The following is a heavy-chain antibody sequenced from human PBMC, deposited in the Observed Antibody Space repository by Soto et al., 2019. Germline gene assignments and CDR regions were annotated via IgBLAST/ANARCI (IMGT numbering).Heavy chain of an antibody. CDR2: INGGNGNT. D-gene: IGHD1-26*01. Sequence: ASVKVSCKSSGNTFPNYAIHWVRQAPGQRPEWMGWINGGNGNTYYSENFQGRVTFTRDTSASTVYMELSSLRSEDTAIYYFARDDSGYSGSYYIDYFNYWGQGALVTVSS. J-gene: IGHJ4*02. CDR1: GNTFPNYA. CDR3: ARDDSGYSGSYYIDYFNY. V-gene: IGHV1-3*01.